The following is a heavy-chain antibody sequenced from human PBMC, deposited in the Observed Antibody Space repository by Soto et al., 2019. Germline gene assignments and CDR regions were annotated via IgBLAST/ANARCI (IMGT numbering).Heavy chain of an antibody. CDR2: INHSGNT. CDR1: SGSFVGYY. D-gene: IGHD5-18*01. Sequence: SETLSLTCAVSSGSFVGYYWNWIRQTPGRGLEWIGEINHSGNTNYNPSLKSRFTISVDASKKQFSLRLISLTAADTAVYYCASDANSYYYHTTRYYFDSWGQGTLVTVSS. CDR3: ASDANSYYYHTTRYYFDS. V-gene: IGHV4-34*01. J-gene: IGHJ4*02.